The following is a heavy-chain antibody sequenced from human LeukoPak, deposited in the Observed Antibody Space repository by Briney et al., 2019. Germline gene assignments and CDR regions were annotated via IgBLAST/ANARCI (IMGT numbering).Heavy chain of an antibody. CDR2: IYYSARS. V-gene: IGHV4-39*01. Sequence: PSETLSLTCTVSGGSFSSSSYYWGWIGPPLGLGLEWIGSIYYSARSYYNPSLQSRVSITVDKSKNQFSLNVKSVTAEDTAVYYCATREHHLQRTPGDYWGTGTLVTVSS. CDR3: ATREHHLQRTPGDY. D-gene: IGHD1-26*01. J-gene: IGHJ4*02. CDR1: GGSFSSSSYY.